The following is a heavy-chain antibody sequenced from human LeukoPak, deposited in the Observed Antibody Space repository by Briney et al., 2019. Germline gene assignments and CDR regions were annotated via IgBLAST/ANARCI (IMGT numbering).Heavy chain of an antibody. Sequence: GGSLRLSCAASGVTLSTYAMSWARQAPGKGLEWVSGISSSGSGDNTYYADSVKGRLTISRDNSKNTLYLQMNSLRAEDTAVYYCAREGSGSSGYFDYWGQGTLVTVSS. J-gene: IGHJ4*02. CDR1: GVTLSTYA. CDR3: AREGSGSSGYFDY. CDR2: ISSSGSGDNT. D-gene: IGHD6-6*01. V-gene: IGHV3-23*01.